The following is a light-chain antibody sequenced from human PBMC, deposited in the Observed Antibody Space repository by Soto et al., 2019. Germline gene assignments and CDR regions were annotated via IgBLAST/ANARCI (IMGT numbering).Light chain of an antibody. CDR2: EVT. Sequence: QSVLTQPASVSGSPGQSITISCTGTSSDIGGYKYVSWYQQYPGKAPKLIIYEVTNRPSGVSDRFSGSKSGNTASLTISGLQAEDEADYYCSSYTIMTNCVLFGGGTQLTVL. CDR1: SSDIGGYKY. J-gene: IGLJ3*02. CDR3: SSYTIMTNCVL. V-gene: IGLV2-14*01.